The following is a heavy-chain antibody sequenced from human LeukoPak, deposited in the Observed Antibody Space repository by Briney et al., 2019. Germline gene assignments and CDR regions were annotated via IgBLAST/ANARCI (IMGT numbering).Heavy chain of an antibody. CDR2: IRSKANSYAT. Sequence: PGGSLRLSCAASGFTFSGSAMHWVRQASGKGLEWVGRIRSKANSYATAYAASVKGRFTISRDDSKNTAYLQMNSLKTEDTAVYYCTRRGPLFGGSGELLKMGDYFDYWGQGTLVTVSS. CDR1: GFTFSGSA. V-gene: IGHV3-73*01. J-gene: IGHJ4*02. D-gene: IGHD1-26*01. CDR3: TRRGPLFGGSGELLKMGDYFDY.